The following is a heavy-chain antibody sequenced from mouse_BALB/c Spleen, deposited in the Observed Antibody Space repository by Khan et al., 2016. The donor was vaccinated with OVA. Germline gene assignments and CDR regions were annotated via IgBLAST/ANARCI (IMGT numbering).Heavy chain of an antibody. CDR1: GYTFTDYA. V-gene: IGHV1S137*01. D-gene: IGHD2-2*01. Sequence: QVQLQQSGPELVRPGVSVKISCKGSGYTFTDYAMHWVKQSHAKSLEWIGLISTHYGNVDSNQQFKGKATMTVDKSSNTAYMELARFTSEDPAIYYCARQSGDDRFAYWGQGTLVTVSA. CDR2: ISTHYGNV. CDR3: ARQSGDDRFAY. J-gene: IGHJ3*01.